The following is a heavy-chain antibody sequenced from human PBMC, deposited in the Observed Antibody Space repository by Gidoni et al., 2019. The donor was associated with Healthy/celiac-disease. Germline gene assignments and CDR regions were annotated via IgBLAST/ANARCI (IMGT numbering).Heavy chain of an antibody. J-gene: IGHJ4*02. D-gene: IGHD6-13*01. Sequence: QVQLQQWGAGLLKPSETLSLTCAVYGGSFSGYYWSWIRQPPGKGLEWIGEINHSGSTNYNPSLKSRVTISVDTSKNQFSLKLSSVTAADTAVYYCARGLKIRGSWYRRGYYFDYWGQGTLVTVSS. CDR1: GGSFSGYY. V-gene: IGHV4-34*01. CDR3: ARGLKIRGSWYRRGYYFDY. CDR2: INHSGST.